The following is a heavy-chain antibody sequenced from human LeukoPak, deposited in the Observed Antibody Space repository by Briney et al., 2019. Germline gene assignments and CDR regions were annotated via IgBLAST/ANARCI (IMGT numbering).Heavy chain of an antibody. CDR1: GYTLTELS. Sequence: GASVKVSCKVSGYTLTELSMHWVRQAPGKGLEWMGGFDPEDGETIYAQKFQGRVTMTEDKSTDTAYMELSSLRSEDTAVYYCATVAAAAGYYGMDVWGQGTTVTVSS. CDR3: ATVAAAAGYYGMDV. CDR2: FDPEDGET. D-gene: IGHD6-13*01. J-gene: IGHJ6*02. V-gene: IGHV1-24*01.